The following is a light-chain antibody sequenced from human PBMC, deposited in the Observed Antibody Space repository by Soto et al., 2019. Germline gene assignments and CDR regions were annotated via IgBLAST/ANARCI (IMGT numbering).Light chain of an antibody. CDR1: SSDVGSYNV. V-gene: IGLV2-23*02. CDR2: EVS. CDR3: CSYAGSSSAYV. J-gene: IGLJ1*01. Sequence: QSVLTQPASVSGSPGQSITISCTGTSSDVGSYNVVSWYQQHPGKAPKLLIYEVSKRPSGVSDRFSGSKSGNTASLTISGLQAEDEADYPCCSYAGSSSAYVFGTGTKVTVL.